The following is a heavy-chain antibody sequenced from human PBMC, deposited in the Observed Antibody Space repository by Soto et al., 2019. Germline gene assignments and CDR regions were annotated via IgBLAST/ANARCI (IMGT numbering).Heavy chain of an antibody. CDR1: GGSISGTIW. CDR3: ARQASYLGYFDS. CDR2: IYHSGST. Sequence: QVQLQESGPGLVKPSGTLSLTCTVSGGSISGTIWWSWVRQSPGKGLEWIGEIYHSGSTNYNPSIQSRFTISADTSKNQFSLHRTSVAAAGTAVYYCARQASYLGYFDSWGQAALVTVSS. J-gene: IGHJ4*02. D-gene: IGHD1-26*01. V-gene: IGHV4-4*02.